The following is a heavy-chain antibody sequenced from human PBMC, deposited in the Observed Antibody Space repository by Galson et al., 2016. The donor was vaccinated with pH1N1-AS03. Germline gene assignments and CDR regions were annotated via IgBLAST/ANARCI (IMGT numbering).Heavy chain of an antibody. V-gene: IGHV3-66*02. CDR2: VSLIYSGGT. D-gene: IGHD5-18*01. Sequence: WLEWVSLIYSGGTTFYAESLKGRFTISRDISKNTLYLQMNSLTLEDTALYYCARVRFVNGYPLENWGVGTLVTVSS. CDR3: ARVRFVNGYPLEN. J-gene: IGHJ4*02.